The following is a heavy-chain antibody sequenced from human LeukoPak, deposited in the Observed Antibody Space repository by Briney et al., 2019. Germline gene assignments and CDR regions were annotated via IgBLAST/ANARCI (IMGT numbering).Heavy chain of an antibody. J-gene: IGHJ4*02. CDR3: ARRQGGGCFDY. D-gene: IGHD2-21*01. CDR1: GGSITSSNYY. CDR2: IYYTEIT. V-gene: IGHV4-39*01. Sequence: SETLSLTCTVSGGSITSSNYYWGWIRQPPGKGLEWIATIYYTEITYYHPSLKSRVTISVDTSKNHFSLKLSSVAAADTAVYFCARRQGGGCFDYWGQGTLVPVSS.